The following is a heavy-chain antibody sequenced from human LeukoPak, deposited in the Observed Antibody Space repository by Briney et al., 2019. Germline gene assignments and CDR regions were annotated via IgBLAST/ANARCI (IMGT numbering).Heavy chain of an antibody. D-gene: IGHD3-3*01. V-gene: IGHV3-21*01. J-gene: IGHJ4*02. CDR2: ISSSSSYI. CDR3: ARGVRDFDY. CDR1: GFTFSSYS. Sequence: GGSLRLSCAASGFTFSSYSMNWVRQAPGTGLEWVSSISSSSSYIYYADSVKGRFTIFRDNAKHSLYLQMNSLRAEDTAVYYCARGVRDFDYWGQGTLVTVSS.